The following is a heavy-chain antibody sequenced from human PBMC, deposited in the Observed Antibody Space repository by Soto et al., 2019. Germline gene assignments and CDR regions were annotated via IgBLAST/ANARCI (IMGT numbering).Heavy chain of an antibody. CDR2: IYYSGNT. J-gene: IGHJ4*02. Sequence: QVQLQESGPRLVKPSQTLSLTCTVSGGSISSSGYYWSWIRQHPGQGLEWIGYIYYSGNTHYNPSLRSRVIMSLITSTNQFSLRLNSVSAADTAVYYCARGRCGSTSCVRVDFWVQGTLVTVSS. CDR3: ARGRCGSTSCVRVDF. CDR1: GGSISSSGYY. D-gene: IGHD2-2*01. V-gene: IGHV4-31*03.